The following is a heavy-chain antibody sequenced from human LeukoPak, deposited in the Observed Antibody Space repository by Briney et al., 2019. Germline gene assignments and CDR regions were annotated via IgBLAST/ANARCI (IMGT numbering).Heavy chain of an antibody. Sequence: GGSLRLSCAASGLTFSSYEMNWVRQAPGKGLEWVSYISSSGSTIHYADSVKGRFTISRDNAKNSLYLQMNSLRAEDTAVYYCARAHTVTTLGYYYGMDVWGQGTTVTVSS. CDR1: GLTFSSYE. CDR2: ISSSGSTI. D-gene: IGHD4-17*01. J-gene: IGHJ6*02. V-gene: IGHV3-48*03. CDR3: ARAHTVTTLGYYYGMDV.